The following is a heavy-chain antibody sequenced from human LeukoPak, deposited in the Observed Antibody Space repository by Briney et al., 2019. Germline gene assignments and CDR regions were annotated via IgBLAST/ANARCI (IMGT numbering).Heavy chain of an antibody. D-gene: IGHD2-2*01. CDR1: GFTFSSYA. V-gene: IGHV3-23*01. Sequence: GGSLRLSCAASGFTFSSYAMSWVPQAPGKGLEWVSAISGSGGSTYYADSVKGRFTISRDNSKNTLYLQMNSLRAEDTAVYYCAKQSSTTCYAPLDYWGQGTLVTVSS. CDR3: AKQSSTTCYAPLDY. J-gene: IGHJ4*02. CDR2: ISGSGGST.